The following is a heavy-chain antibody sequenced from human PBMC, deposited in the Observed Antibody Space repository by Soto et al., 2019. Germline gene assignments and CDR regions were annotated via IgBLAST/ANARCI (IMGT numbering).Heavy chain of an antibody. V-gene: IGHV4-34*01. CDR1: GGSFSGYY. CDR3: ARGGDYYYFDY. CDR2: INHSGST. Sequence: PSETLSLTCAVYGGSFSGYYWSWIRQPPGKGLEWIGEINHSGSTNYNPSLKSRVTISVDTSKNQFSLKLSSVTAADTAVYYCARGGDYYYFDYWGQGTLVTVS. J-gene: IGHJ4*02. D-gene: IGHD4-17*01.